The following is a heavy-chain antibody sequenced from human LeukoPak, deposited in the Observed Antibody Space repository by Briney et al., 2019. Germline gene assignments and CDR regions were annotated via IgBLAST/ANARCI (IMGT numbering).Heavy chain of an antibody. J-gene: IGHJ1*01. CDR2: IDYSGGT. V-gene: IGHV4-59*01. CDR3: ARALPTVTTYFAH. CDR1: GGSISNYY. D-gene: IGHD4-17*01. Sequence: ETLSLTCTVSGGSISNYYWSWIRQPPGKGLEWIGYIDYSGGTNYNPSPKSRVTISVDTSKNQFSLKLSSVTAEDTAVYYCARALPTVTTYFAHWGQGTLVTVSS.